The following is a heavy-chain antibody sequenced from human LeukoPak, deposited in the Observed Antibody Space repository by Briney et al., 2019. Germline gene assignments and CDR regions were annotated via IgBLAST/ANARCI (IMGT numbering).Heavy chain of an antibody. J-gene: IGHJ6*03. CDR1: GFTFSSYA. CDR2: IRYDGRNK. D-gene: IGHD1-26*01. V-gene: IGHV3-30*02. Sequence: QTGGSLRLSCAASGFTFSSYAMHWVRQAPGKGLEWVTFIRYDGRNKYYADSVKGRFTISRDNSKNTLYLQMNSLRAEDTAVYYCAKRAGIVGSGYYYYYMDVWGKGTTVTVSS. CDR3: AKRAGIVGSGYYYYYMDV.